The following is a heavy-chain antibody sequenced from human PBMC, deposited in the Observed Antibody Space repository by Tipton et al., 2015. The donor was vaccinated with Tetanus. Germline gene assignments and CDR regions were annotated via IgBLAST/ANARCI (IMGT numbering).Heavy chain of an antibody. J-gene: IGHJ3*02. Sequence: TLSLTCTVSGGSISSYYWGWIRQPPGKGLEWIGYIYYSGSTNYNPSLKSRVTISVDTSKNQFSLKLSSVTAADTAVYYCARDSQVASGWGGAFDIWGQGTMVTVSS. D-gene: IGHD6-19*01. CDR1: GGSISSYY. V-gene: IGHV4-59*01. CDR3: ARDSQVASGWGGAFDI. CDR2: IYYSGST.